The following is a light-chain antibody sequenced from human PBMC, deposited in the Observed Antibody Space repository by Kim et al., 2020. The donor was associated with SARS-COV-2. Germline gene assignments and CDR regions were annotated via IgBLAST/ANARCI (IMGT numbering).Light chain of an antibody. CDR2: DAS. Sequence: VPPGKAATPSCAASQSLSTIFAWYQQKPGQAPRLLIYDASTTAAGIPARFSGSGSGTEFTLTISSLQSEDSAVYFCQQYSSWPLTFGGGTKVDIK. CDR1: QSLSTI. V-gene: IGKV3-15*01. J-gene: IGKJ4*01. CDR3: QQYSSWPLT.